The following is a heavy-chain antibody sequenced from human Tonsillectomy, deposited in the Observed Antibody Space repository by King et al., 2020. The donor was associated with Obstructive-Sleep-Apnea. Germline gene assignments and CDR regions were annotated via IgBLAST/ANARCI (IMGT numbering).Heavy chain of an antibody. CDR3: ATRRFLETTDYYGMDV. D-gene: IGHD3-3*01. CDR2: INPNSGGT. Sequence: QLVQSGAEVKKPGASVKVSCKASGYTFTGYYMHWVRQAPGQGLEWMGWINPNSGGTNYAQKFQGWVTMTRDTSISTAYMELSRLRSDDTAVYYCATRRFLETTDYYGMDVWGQGTTVTVSS. J-gene: IGHJ6*02. CDR1: GYTFTGYY. V-gene: IGHV1-2*04.